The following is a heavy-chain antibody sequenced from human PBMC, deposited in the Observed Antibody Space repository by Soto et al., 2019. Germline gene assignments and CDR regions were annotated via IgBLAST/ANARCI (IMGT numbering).Heavy chain of an antibody. D-gene: IGHD1-20*01. V-gene: IGHV3-23*01. CDR3: ARDKITGILDY. Sequence: PGGSLSLSCTASGFPFSSYSMSWVRQAPGKGLEWVSAVSGSGDSTYYADSVKGRFTISRDNSKNTLYLQMNSLRAEDTAVYYCARDKITGILDYWGQGTLVTVS. J-gene: IGHJ4*02. CDR1: GFPFSSYS. CDR2: VSGSGDST.